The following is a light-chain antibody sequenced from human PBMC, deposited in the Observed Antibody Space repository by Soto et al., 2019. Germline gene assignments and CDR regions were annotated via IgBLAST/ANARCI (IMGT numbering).Light chain of an antibody. Sequence: QSVLTQPASVSGSPGQSITISCTGTSSDVGSYNLVSWYQQHPGKAPKVMIYEVSKRPSGVPNRFSGSKSGNTASLTISGLQAEDEADYYCCSYAGTSTHVFGTGTKLTVL. CDR1: SSDVGSYNL. V-gene: IGLV2-23*02. CDR2: EVS. CDR3: CSYAGTSTHV. J-gene: IGLJ1*01.